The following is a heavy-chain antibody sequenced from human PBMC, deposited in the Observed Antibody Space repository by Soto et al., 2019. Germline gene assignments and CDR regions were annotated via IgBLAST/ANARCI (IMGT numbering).Heavy chain of an antibody. CDR1: GFTFTSSA. CDR2: IGVGSGNT. CDR3: ATEPQGITAATDAFDL. J-gene: IGHJ3*01. V-gene: IGHV1-58*02. Sequence: ASVKVSCKASGFTFTSSAMKWVRQARGQRLEWIGWIGVGSGNTNYAQKFQERVTITRDMSTSTAYMELSSLRSEDTAVYYCATEPQGITAATDAFDLWGQGTRVTVS. D-gene: IGHD1-20*01.